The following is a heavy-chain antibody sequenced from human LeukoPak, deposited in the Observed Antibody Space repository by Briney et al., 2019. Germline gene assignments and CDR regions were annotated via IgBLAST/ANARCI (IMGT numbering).Heavy chain of an antibody. V-gene: IGHV4-59*01. D-gene: IGHD5-18*01. CDR2: VYYSGAT. CDR1: GGSISSYF. CDR3: ARDMVIAHYFDY. J-gene: IGHJ4*02. Sequence: SETLSLTCTVSGGSISSYFWSWIRQPPGKGLEWIGYVYYSGATNYNPYLKSRVTISVDASKNQFSLKLRSVTAADTAVYYCARDMVIAHYFDYWGQGTLVTVSS.